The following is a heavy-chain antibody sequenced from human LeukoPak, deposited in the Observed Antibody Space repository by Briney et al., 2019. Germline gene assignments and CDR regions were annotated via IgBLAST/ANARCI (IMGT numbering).Heavy chain of an antibody. CDR1: GFTFSSYW. D-gene: IGHD2-21*02. J-gene: IGHJ4*02. Sequence: PGGSLRLSCSASGFTFSSYWMHWVRQAPGKGLVWVSRINSDGSTTSYADSVKGRFTISRDNAKNTLYLQMNSLRAEDTAVYYCARVAYCGGDCYSFDYWGQGTLATVSS. CDR2: INSDGSTT. CDR3: ARVAYCGGDCYSFDY. V-gene: IGHV3-74*01.